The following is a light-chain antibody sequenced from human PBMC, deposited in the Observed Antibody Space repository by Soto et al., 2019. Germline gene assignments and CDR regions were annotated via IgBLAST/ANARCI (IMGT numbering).Light chain of an antibody. CDR3: QQYNSDPTWT. CDR1: QSISSW. Sequence: DIQMSQSPSTLSACVGDRVTITCRASQSISSWLAWYQQKPGKAPKLLIYDASTLESGVPSRFSGSGSGTEFTLTISSLQPDDFATDYCQQYNSDPTWTFGQGTKVDIK. J-gene: IGKJ1*01. CDR2: DAS. V-gene: IGKV1-5*01.